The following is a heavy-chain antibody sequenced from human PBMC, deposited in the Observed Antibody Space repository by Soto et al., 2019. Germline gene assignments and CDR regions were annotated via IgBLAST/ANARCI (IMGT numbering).Heavy chain of an antibody. D-gene: IGHD3-22*01. CDR1: GFSFSDYV. Sequence: GSLRLSCAASGFSFSDYVVHWVRQAPGRGLEWMAFISFDGSNEYYADFVKGRFTISRDNSKNMVYLQVNSLRADDTAVYFCAREGYYDSRGYPYGIDVWGQGTTVTVSS. J-gene: IGHJ6*02. CDR2: ISFDGSNE. CDR3: AREGYYDSRGYPYGIDV. V-gene: IGHV3-30-3*01.